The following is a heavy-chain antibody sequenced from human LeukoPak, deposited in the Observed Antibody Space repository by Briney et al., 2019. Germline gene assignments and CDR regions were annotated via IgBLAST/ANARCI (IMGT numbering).Heavy chain of an antibody. V-gene: IGHV4-39*01. CDR1: GGSINNNDYY. Sequence: PSETLSLTCTVSGGSINNNDYYWGWVRQSPGMGLEWIGSIYYSGYTYFNSSLKSRVTIAVDTSKNQFSLKLSSVTAADTAVYYCARGRLYSGRPFDYWGQGTLVTVSS. J-gene: IGHJ4*02. CDR3: ARGRLYSGRPFDY. D-gene: IGHD1-26*01. CDR2: IYYSGYT.